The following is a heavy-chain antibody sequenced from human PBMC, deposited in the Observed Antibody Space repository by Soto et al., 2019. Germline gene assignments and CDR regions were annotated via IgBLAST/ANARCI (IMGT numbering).Heavy chain of an antibody. CDR3: ERDHVMVVTGLYYFYC. V-gene: IGHV3-30-3*01. D-gene: IGHD2-21*02. Sequence: QVQLVESGGGVVQPGRSLRLSCAASGFTFNSYTMHWVRQAPGKGLEWVAVISYDGSNKDYTDSVKGRFTISRDNYKNTLYLEMNSLRDEDTAVYYCERDHVMVVTGLYYFYCWGQGALVTVSS. CDR2: ISYDGSNK. J-gene: IGHJ4*02. CDR1: GFTFNSYT.